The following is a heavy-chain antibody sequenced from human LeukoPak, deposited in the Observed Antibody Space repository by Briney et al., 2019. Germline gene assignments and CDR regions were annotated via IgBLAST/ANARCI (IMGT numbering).Heavy chain of an antibody. CDR1: GYTFTGYY. V-gene: IGHV1-2*02. J-gene: IGHJ4*02. D-gene: IGHD6-19*01. CDR2: INPNSGGT. CDR3: ARVGSSGWYVHPTLDY. Sequence: GASVKVSCKASGYTFTGYYMHWLRQAPGQGLEGMGWINPNSGGTNYAQKFQGRVTVTRDTSISTAYMELSRLRSDDTAVYYCARVGSSGWYVHPTLDYWGQGTLLTVSS.